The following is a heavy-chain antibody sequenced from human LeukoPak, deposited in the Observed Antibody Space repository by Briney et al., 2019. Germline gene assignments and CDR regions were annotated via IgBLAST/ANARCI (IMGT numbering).Heavy chain of an antibody. J-gene: IGHJ4*02. CDR1: GFTFSSYW. D-gene: IGHD6-13*01. CDR3: ARFSKDAAGNFDY. CDR2: SKSDGST. V-gene: IGHV3-74*01. Sequence: GGSLRLSCAASGFTFSSYWMHWVRQAPGKSLVCVSRSKSDGSTNYADSVKGRFTISRDNAKNTVSLQMNSLRAEDTGVYYCARFSKDAAGNFDYWGQGTLVTVSS.